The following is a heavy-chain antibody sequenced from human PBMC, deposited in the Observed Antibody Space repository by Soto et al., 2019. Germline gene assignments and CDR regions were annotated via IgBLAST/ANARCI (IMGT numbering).Heavy chain of an antibody. CDR3: ARAGFNYYFDY. CDR2: ISYDGSNK. Sequence: QVQVVESGGGVVQPGRSLRLSCAASGFTFSNYAMHWVRQAPGKGLEWVAVISYDGSNKYYADSVKGRLTISRDNSKNTVYLQLNSLRAEDTALYFSARAGFNYYFDYWGLGTLVTVSS. V-gene: IGHV3-30-3*01. CDR1: GFTFSNYA. J-gene: IGHJ4*02.